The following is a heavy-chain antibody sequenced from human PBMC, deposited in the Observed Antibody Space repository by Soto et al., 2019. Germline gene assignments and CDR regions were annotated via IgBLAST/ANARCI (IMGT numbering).Heavy chain of an antibody. CDR1: GFTFSSYG. D-gene: IGHD2-8*01. V-gene: IGHV3-33*01. CDR3: ARMGSVVQYYGMDV. Sequence: TGGSLRLSCAASGFTFSSYGMHWVRQAPGKGLEWVAVIWYDGSNKYYADSVKGRFTISRDNSKNTLYLQMNSLRAEDTAVYYCARMGSVVQYYGMDVWGQGTTVTVSS. J-gene: IGHJ6*02. CDR2: IWYDGSNK.